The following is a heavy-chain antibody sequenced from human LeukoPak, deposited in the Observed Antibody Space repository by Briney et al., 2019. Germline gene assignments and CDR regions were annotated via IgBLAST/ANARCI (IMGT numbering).Heavy chain of an antibody. J-gene: IGHJ6*02. CDR1: GFSFSSQG. CDR3: ARLRYYGMDV. CDR2: ISIDGVYK. Sequence: PGKSLRLSCAASGFSFSSQGMHWVRQAPGEGLKWVAVISIDGVYKYYADSVKGRFIISRDNSKNTLYLQMNSLRRDDTAVYYCARLRYYGMDVWGQGTTVTVSS. V-gene: IGHV3-30*03.